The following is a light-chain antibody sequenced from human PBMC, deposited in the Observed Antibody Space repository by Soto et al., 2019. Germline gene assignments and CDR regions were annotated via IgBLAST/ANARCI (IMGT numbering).Light chain of an antibody. CDR2: GAS. CDR3: QQYGYSPWT. J-gene: IGKJ1*01. Sequence: EIVLTQSPVTLSLSPGERATLSCRASESVNSAYLAWYQHRPAQAPRLLIYGASSGATGVPDRFSGSGSGTEFTLTITGLEPADFALYYCQQYGYSPWTFGLGTKVDIK. CDR1: ESVNSAY. V-gene: IGKV3-20*01.